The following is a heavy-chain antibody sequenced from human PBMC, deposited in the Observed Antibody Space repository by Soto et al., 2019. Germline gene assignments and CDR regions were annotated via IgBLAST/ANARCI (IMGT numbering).Heavy chain of an antibody. D-gene: IGHD2-2*01. CDR3: ARGLYCSRTICSDYFDS. J-gene: IGHJ4*02. Sequence: QVQLQQWGAGLLKPSETLSLTCAVYGGSFSGYYWCWIRQPPGQGLEWIGEINHSGSTNYNPSLKSRVTISVDTSKNQFSLKLSSVAAADTAVYYCARGLYCSRTICSDYFDSWGQGTLVIVSS. V-gene: IGHV4-34*01. CDR1: GGSFSGYY. CDR2: INHSGST.